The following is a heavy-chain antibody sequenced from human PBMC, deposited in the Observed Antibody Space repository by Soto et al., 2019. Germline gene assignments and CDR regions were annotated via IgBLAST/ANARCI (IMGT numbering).Heavy chain of an antibody. J-gene: IGHJ6*02. CDR1: GFSLSTSGVG. Sequence: QITLKESGPTLVKPTQPLTLTCTFSGFSLSTSGVGVGWIRQPPGKALEWLALIYWNDDKRYSPSLKRRLTITKDTSKNQVVLRRTNMAPLDTATFYCAHANYHGVGRYYTVFYSYGLDVWGQGTTVTVSS. CDR2: IYWNDDK. V-gene: IGHV2-5*01. D-gene: IGHD3-10*01. CDR3: AHANYHGVGRYYTVFYSYGLDV.